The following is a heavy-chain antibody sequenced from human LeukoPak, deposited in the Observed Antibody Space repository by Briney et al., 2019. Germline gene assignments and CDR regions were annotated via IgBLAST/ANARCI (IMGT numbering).Heavy chain of an antibody. J-gene: IGHJ4*02. CDR1: GFPFSSYW. V-gene: IGHV3-7*01. CDR2: IHPDGSEE. D-gene: IGHD4-17*01. Sequence: GGSLRLSCAASGFPFSSYWMGWVRQAPGKGLEWVANIHPDGSEEYYVDSVRGRFTVSRDNARNSLSPQLSSLRAEDTAVYYCTKHGEYTFDYWGQGTPVTVS. CDR3: TKHGEYTFDY.